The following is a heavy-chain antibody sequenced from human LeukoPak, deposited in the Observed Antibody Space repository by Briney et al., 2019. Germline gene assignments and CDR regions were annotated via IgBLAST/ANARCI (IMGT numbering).Heavy chain of an antibody. CDR2: IYYSGST. V-gene: IGHV4-39*01. CDR1: GGSISSSSYY. Sequence: SETLSLTCTVSGGSISSSSYYWGWIRQPPGKGLEWIGSIYYSGSTYYNPSLKSRVTISVDTSKNQFSLKLSSVTAADTAVYYCARSEDMITFGGYYFDYWGQGTLVTVSS. D-gene: IGHD3-16*01. J-gene: IGHJ4*02. CDR3: ARSEDMITFGGYYFDY.